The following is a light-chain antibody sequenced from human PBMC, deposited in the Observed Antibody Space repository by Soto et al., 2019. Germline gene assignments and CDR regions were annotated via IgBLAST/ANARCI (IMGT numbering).Light chain of an antibody. CDR3: SSYRSPNTLV. V-gene: IGLV2-14*01. Sequence: QSALTQPASVSGSPGQSITISCTGTSSDIGNYNYVTWFQQRPGEPPKFIIYDATNRPSGVSYRFSGSKSANTASLTISGLQAEDEDDYYCSSYRSPNTLVFGGGTKLTVL. J-gene: IGLJ2*01. CDR1: SSDIGNYNY. CDR2: DAT.